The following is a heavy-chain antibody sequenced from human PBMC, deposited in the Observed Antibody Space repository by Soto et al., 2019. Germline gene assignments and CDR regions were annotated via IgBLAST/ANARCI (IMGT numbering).Heavy chain of an antibody. D-gene: IGHD3-10*01. J-gene: IGHJ4*02. Sequence: ASVKVSCKASGYTFTSYDINWVRQAPGQRLEWMGWINANNANTKYSQKFQGRVTITRDTSASTAYMELSSLRSEDTAVYYCARGGPPIDYWGQGTLVTVSS. CDR3: ARGGPPIDY. CDR1: GYTFTSYD. V-gene: IGHV1-3*01. CDR2: INANNANT.